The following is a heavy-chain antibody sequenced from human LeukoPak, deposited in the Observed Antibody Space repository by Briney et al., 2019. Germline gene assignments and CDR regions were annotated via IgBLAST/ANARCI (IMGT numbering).Heavy chain of an antibody. V-gene: IGHV3-30*04. CDR3: AREYCGGVCYSGFDF. CDR1: GFNFNNYA. CDR2: LSNAGTYT. D-gene: IGHD2-21*02. J-gene: IGHJ4*02. Sequence: GRSLTLSCSASGFNFNNYAMHWVRQAPGKGLEWVALLSNAGTYTSYADSVKGRFTISRDNSRNTLYLQMNGLRTEDTAVYFCAREYCGGVCYSGFDFWGQGALVTVSS.